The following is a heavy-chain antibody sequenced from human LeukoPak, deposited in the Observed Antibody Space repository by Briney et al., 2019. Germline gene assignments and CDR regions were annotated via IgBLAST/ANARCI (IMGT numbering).Heavy chain of an antibody. CDR2: IYYSGGT. J-gene: IGHJ4*02. CDR3: ATTSILTMVRGVFDY. CDR1: GGSIGSYY. D-gene: IGHD3-10*01. V-gene: IGHV4-59*01. Sequence: SETLSLTCTVSGGSIGSYYWSWIRQPPGKGLEWIGYIYYSGGTNYNPSLKSRVTISVDTSKNQFSLKLSSVTAADTAVYYCATTSILTMVRGVFDYWGQGTLVTVTS.